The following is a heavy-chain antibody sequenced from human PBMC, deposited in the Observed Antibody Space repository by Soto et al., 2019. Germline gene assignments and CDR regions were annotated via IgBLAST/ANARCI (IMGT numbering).Heavy chain of an antibody. Sequence: QVQLVESGGGLVKPGGSVRLSCAASGFTFSDYYMSWVRKAPGKGLEWISYISDSGSTISYADSVKGRFTISRDNAKKPLYLQMNSLRAEDTAVYYCARPSSGWFDGYFKHWGQGTVVTVCS. J-gene: IGHJ1*01. CDR2: ISDSGSTI. CDR3: ARPSSGWFDGYFKH. CDR1: GFTFSDYY. V-gene: IGHV3-11*01. D-gene: IGHD6-19*01.